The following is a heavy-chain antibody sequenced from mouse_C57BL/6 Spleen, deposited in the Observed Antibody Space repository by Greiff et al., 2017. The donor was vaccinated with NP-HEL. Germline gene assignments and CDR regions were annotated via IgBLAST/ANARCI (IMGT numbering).Heavy chain of an antibody. CDR1: GFTFSSYG. Sequence: DVKLQESGGDLVKPGGSLKLSCAASGFTFSSYGMSWVRQTPDKRLEWVATISSGGSYTYYPDSVKGRFTISRDNAKKTLYLQMSSLKSEDTAIYYCAREGVIYSPHAMDYWGQGTSVTVSS. V-gene: IGHV5-6*02. J-gene: IGHJ4*01. CDR3: AREGVIYSPHAMDY. CDR2: ISSGGSYT. D-gene: IGHD1-1*01.